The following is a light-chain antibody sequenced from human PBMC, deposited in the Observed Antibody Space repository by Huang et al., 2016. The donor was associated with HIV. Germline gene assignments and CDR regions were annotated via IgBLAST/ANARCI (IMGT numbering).Light chain of an antibody. J-gene: IGKJ3*01. Sequence: DIQMTQSPSSLSASVGDRVIITCRASQSISSYLNWDQQQPGKAPHLLIYAASSLQSGVPSRFSGSGAGTDFTLTIRSLQPEDFATYYCQQSYSNTFTFGAGTKVDVK. CDR3: QQSYSNTFT. CDR2: AAS. V-gene: IGKV1-39*01. CDR1: QSISSY.